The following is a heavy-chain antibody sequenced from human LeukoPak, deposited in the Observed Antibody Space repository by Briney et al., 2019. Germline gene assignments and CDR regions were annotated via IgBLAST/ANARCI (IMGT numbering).Heavy chain of an antibody. CDR2: IYYSGST. V-gene: IGHV4-39*01. J-gene: IGHJ6*02. CDR3: ATRIAPRWRDYGMDV. Sequence: SETLSLTCTVSGGSISSSSYYWGWIRQPPGKGLEWIGSIYYSGSTYYNPSLKSRVTISVDTSKNQFSLKLSSVTAADTAVYYCATRIAPRWRDYGMDVWGQGTTVTVSS. D-gene: IGHD6-13*01. CDR1: GGSISSSSYY.